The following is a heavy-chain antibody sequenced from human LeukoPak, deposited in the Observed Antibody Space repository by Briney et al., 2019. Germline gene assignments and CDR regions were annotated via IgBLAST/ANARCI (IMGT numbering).Heavy chain of an antibody. CDR3: ARRKPVDLRRSSGWYGGKYYFDY. CDR2: INHSGST. V-gene: IGHV4-34*01. J-gene: IGHJ4*02. Sequence: SETLSLTCAVYGVSFSGYYWSWIRQPPGKGLERIGEINHSGSTNYNPSLKSRVTISVDTSKNQFSLKLSSVTAADTAVYYCARRKPVDLRRSSGWYGGKYYFDYWGQGTLVTVSS. CDR1: GVSFSGYY. D-gene: IGHD6-19*01.